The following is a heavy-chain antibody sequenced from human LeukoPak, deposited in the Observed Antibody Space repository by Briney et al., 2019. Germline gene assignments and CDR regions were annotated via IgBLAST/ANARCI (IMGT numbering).Heavy chain of an antibody. V-gene: IGHV4-59*01. Sequence: ETKTLSCTVSGGSISRYYWSWIRQPPGKGLEWIGYIYYSGSIKYNPSIKCRVTISVDTSKNQFSLKLSSVTAADTAVYYCARPVTELTDWYFDLWGRGTMVTVSS. J-gene: IGHJ2*01. CDR3: ARPVTELTDWYFDL. D-gene: IGHD1-7*01. CDR2: IYYSGSI. CDR1: GGSISRYY.